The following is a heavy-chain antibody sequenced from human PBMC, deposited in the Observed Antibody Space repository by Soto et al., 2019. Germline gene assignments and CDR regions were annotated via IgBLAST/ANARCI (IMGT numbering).Heavy chain of an antibody. CDR1: GFTFSTYG. CDR3: ARDMGYSNGHGFDY. D-gene: IGHD6-19*01. Sequence: VQLGESGGGVVQPGTSLRLSCAASGFTFSTYGMHWVRQAPGKGLDWVALIWNDGSNKYYSDSVKGRFTISRDNSKNTLFLQMNSLRAEDTAVYYCARDMGYSNGHGFDYWGQGTLVTVSS. CDR2: IWNDGSNK. J-gene: IGHJ4*02. V-gene: IGHV3-33*01.